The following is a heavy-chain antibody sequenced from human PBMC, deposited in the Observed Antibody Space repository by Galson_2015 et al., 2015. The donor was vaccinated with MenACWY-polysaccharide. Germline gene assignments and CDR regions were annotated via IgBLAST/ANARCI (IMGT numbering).Heavy chain of an antibody. D-gene: IGHD6-13*01. V-gene: IGHV3-23*01. Sequence: SLRLSCAVSGFSITSYAVNWVRQAPGKGLEWVAVISGSGIDIRYADSVKGRFTVSRDTSKSTLYLQMNSLRAEDTAKYYCAKASQWGAAAVGSFDQWGQGTLVTVSS. CDR3: AKASQWGAAAVGSFDQ. CDR2: ISGSGIDI. J-gene: IGHJ4*02. CDR1: GFSITSYA.